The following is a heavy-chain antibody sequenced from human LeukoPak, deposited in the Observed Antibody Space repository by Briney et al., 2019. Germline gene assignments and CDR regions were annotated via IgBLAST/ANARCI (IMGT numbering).Heavy chain of an antibody. J-gene: IGHJ4*02. CDR2: ISGSGGST. D-gene: IGHD3-3*01. Sequence: PGGSLRLSCAASGFTFSSYAMSWVRQAPGKGLEWVSAISGSGGSTYYADSVNGRFTISRDNSKNTLYLQMNSLRAEDTAVYYCAKEYYDFRSGYPHDYWGQGTLVTVSS. CDR3: AKEYYDFRSGYPHDY. V-gene: IGHV3-23*01. CDR1: GFTFSSYA.